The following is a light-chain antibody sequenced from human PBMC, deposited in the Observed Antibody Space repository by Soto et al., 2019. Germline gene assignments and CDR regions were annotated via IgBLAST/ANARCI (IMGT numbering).Light chain of an antibody. CDR2: DAS. CDR3: QQSYSTSIT. V-gene: IGKV1-13*02. Sequence: AIQLTQSPSSLSASVGDRVTITCRASQGISSALAWYQQKPGKAPKLLIYDASSLESGVPSRFSGSGSGTDFTLTISSLQPEDFATYYCQQSYSTSITFGQGTRLEIK. CDR1: QGISSA. J-gene: IGKJ5*01.